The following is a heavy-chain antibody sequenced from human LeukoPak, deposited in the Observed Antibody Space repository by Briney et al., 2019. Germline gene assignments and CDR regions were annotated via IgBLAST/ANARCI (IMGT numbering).Heavy chain of an antibody. Sequence: PGGSLRLSCAASGFIFSNHAMTWVRQAPGKGLEYVSTINAVDADTYYADAVKGRFTVSRDNSKNTLYLQMNSLRADDTAVYYCAKQFPGANWGQGTLVTVSS. CDR1: GFIFSNHA. D-gene: IGHD4/OR15-4a*01. CDR2: INAVDADT. J-gene: IGHJ4*02. CDR3: AKQFPGAN. V-gene: IGHV3-23*01.